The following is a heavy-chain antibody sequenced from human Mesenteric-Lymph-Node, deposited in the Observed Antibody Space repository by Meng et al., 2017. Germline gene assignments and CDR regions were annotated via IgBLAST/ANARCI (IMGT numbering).Heavy chain of an antibody. CDR2: ISSSSYI. CDR3: ARAGMAAAGTLDY. Sequence: GGSLRLSCAASGFTFSSYSMNWVRQAPGKELEWVSSISSSSYIYYADSVKGRFTISRDNAKNSLYLQMNSLRAEDTAVYYCARAGMAAAGTLDYWGQGTLVTVSS. D-gene: IGHD6-13*01. J-gene: IGHJ4*02. V-gene: IGHV3-21*01. CDR1: GFTFSSYS.